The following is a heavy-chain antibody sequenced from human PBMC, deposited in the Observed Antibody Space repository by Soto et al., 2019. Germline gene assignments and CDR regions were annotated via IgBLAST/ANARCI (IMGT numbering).Heavy chain of an antibody. Sequence: PGGSLRLSCAASGFTFSSYAMSWVRQAPGKGLEWVSAISGSGGSTYYADSVKGRFTISRDNSKNTLYLQMNSLRAEDTAVYYWGKDPGEYIGSAFDSWGQGTRVTVSP. D-gene: IGHD5-12*01. J-gene: IGHJ4*02. V-gene: IGHV3-23*01. CDR1: GFTFSSYA. CDR3: GKDPGEYIGSAFDS. CDR2: ISGSGGST.